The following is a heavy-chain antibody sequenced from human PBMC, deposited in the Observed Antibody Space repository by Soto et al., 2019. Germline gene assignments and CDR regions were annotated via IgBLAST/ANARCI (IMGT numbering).Heavy chain of an antibody. J-gene: IGHJ6*02. CDR3: AREDRDRETGLVPAAIDGMDL. CDR1: GGTFSRYS. D-gene: IGHD2-2*01. Sequence: QVQLVQSGAEVKKPGSSVKVSCKASGGTFSRYSITWVRQAPGHGLEWIGRIIPMFGIVSYAQKFQGRVTITADESTSTGHMELSSLRSDDTAVYYCAREDRDRETGLVPAAIDGMDLWGQGTTVTVSS. CDR2: IIPMFGIV. V-gene: IGHV1-69*08.